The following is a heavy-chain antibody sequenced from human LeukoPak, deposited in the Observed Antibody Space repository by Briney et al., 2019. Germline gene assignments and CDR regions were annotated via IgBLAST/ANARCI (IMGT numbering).Heavy chain of an antibody. CDR1: GGTFSSYA. D-gene: IGHD3-10*01. V-gene: IGHV1-69*01. CDR2: IIPIFGTA. CDR3: ASGSGSYYKGWFDP. Sequence: SVKVSCKASGGTFSSYAISWVRHAPGQGLEWMGGIIPIFGTANYAQKFQGRVTITADESTSTAYMELSSLRPEDTAVYYCASGSGSYYKGWFDPWGQGTLVTVSS. J-gene: IGHJ5*02.